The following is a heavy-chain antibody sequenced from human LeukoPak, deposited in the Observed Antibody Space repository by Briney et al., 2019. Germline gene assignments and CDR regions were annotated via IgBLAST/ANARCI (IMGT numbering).Heavy chain of an antibody. CDR2: ISSSGSTI. CDR1: GFTFSSYE. V-gene: IGHV3-48*03. J-gene: IGHJ5*02. CDR3: TTDVGDDKVWGNYRYLS. Sequence: GGSLRLSCAASGFTFSSYEMNWVRQAPGKGLEWVSYISSSGSTIYYADSVKGRFTISRDNAKNSLYLQMNSLKTEDTAVYYCTTDVGDDKVWGNYRYLSWGQGTLVTVSS. D-gene: IGHD3-16*02.